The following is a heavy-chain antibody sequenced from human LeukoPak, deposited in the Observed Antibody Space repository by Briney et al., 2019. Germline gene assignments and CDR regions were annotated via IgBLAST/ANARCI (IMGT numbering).Heavy chain of an antibody. V-gene: IGHV4-30-4*01. CDR3: ARERDYYGSGSYTFDY. D-gene: IGHD3-10*01. J-gene: IGHJ4*02. Sequence: SETLSLTCTVSGGSISSGDYYWSWIRQPPGKGLEWIGYIYYSGSTYYNPSLKSRVTISVDTSKNQFSLKLSSVTAADTAVYYCARERDYYGSGSYTFDYWGQGTLVTVSS. CDR2: IYYSGST. CDR1: GGSISSGDYY.